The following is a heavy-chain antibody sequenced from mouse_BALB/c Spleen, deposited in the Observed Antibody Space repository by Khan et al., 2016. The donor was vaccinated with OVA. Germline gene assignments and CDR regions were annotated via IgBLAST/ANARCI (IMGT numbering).Heavy chain of an antibody. D-gene: IGHD1-1*01. CDR2: INPNNGGT. CDR1: GYTFTSFY. J-gene: IGHJ3*01. CDR3: TRGGYGSPFAY. Sequence: QVQLKQSGAELVKPGASVKLSCKASGYTFTSFYMYWVKQRPGQGLEWIGEINPNNGGTNVNEKFKSKATLTEDKSSRTAYMELSSLTSEDSAVYYCTRGGYGSPFAYWGQGTLVTVS. V-gene: IGHV1-53*01.